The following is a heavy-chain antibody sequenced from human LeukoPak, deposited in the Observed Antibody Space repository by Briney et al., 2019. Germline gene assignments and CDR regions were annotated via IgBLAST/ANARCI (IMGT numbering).Heavy chain of an antibody. D-gene: IGHD1-7*01. Sequence: ASVKVSCKVSGYTLTELSMHWVRQAPGKGLEWMGGFDPEDGETIYAQKFQGSVTMTEDTSTDTAYMELSSLRSEDTAVYYCATGAKLELRNYYYYYYMDVWGKGTTVTVSS. CDR1: GYTLTELS. CDR2: FDPEDGET. J-gene: IGHJ6*03. CDR3: ATGAKLELRNYYYYYYMDV. V-gene: IGHV1-24*01.